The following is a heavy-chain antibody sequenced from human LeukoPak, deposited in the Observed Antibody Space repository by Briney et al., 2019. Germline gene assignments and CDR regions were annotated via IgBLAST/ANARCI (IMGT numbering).Heavy chain of an antibody. J-gene: IGHJ4*02. Sequence: PRRSLSLSCTASGFTYGDYAMSWVRQAPGKGLEWVGFIRSNNYGETTEYAASVKGRLTISRDDSDSIAYLQMNSLKTEDTAVYNCTRGAKAAPGLCDYWGQGTLVPASS. CDR2: IRSNNYGETT. D-gene: IGHD6-25*01. CDR1: GFTYGDYA. CDR3: TRGAKAAPGLCDY. V-gene: IGHV3-49*04.